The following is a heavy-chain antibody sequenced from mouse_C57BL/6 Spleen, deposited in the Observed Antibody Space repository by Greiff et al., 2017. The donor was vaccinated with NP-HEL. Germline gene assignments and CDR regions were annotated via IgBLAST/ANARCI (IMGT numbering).Heavy chain of an antibody. CDR2: IDPSDSET. D-gene: IGHD6-1*01. V-gene: IGHV1-52*01. Sequence: VQLQQPGAELVRPGSSVKLSCKASGYTFTSYWMHWVKQRPIQGLEWIGNIDPSDSETHYNQKFKDKATLTVDKSSSTAYMQLSSLTSEDSAVYYCAREGIDASYYFDYWGQGTTLTVSS. J-gene: IGHJ2*01. CDR1: GYTFTSYW. CDR3: AREGIDASYYFDY.